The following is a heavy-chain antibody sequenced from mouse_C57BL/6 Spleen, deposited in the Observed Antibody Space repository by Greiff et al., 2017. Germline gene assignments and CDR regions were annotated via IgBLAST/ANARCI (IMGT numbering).Heavy chain of an antibody. V-gene: IGHV3-6*01. Sequence: EVKVEESGPGLVKPSQSLSLTCSVTGYSITSGYYWNWIRQFPGNKLEWMGYISYDGSNNYNPSLKNRISITRDTSKNQFFLKLNSVTTEDTATYYCARSYDFLDYWGQGTTLTVSS. CDR2: ISYDGSN. J-gene: IGHJ2*01. CDR3: ARSYDFLDY. D-gene: IGHD2-4*01. CDR1: GYSITSGYY.